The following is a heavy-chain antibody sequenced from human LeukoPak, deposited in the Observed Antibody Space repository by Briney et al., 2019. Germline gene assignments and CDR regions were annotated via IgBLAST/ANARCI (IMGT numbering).Heavy chain of an antibody. V-gene: IGHV4-59*01. J-gene: IGHJ4*02. CDR1: GGSISSYY. D-gene: IGHD3-3*01. CDR3: ARVSRSWSGYYPYYFDY. Sequence: SETLSLTCTVSGGSISSYYWSWIRQPPGKGLEWSGYIYYSGSTNYNPSLKSQVTISVDTSKNQFSLKLSSVTAAATAVYYCARVSRSWSGYYPYYFDYWGQGTLVTVSS. CDR2: IYYSGST.